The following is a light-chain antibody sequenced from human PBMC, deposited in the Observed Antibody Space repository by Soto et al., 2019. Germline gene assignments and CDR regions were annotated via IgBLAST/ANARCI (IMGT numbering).Light chain of an antibody. V-gene: IGKV3-15*01. J-gene: IGKJ1*01. CDR3: KQYSNWPPWT. Sequence: EMVMTQSPTTLSVSPGERATLSCRASQSISSNLAWYQQKPGQAPRLLIYDASTRATGVPARFSGSGSGTEFTLTISSLQSEDFAVYYCKQYSNWPPWTFGQGTKVDIK. CDR1: QSISSN. CDR2: DAS.